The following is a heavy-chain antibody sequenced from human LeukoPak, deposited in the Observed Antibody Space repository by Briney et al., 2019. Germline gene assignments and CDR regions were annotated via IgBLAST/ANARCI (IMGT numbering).Heavy chain of an antibody. Sequence: GGSLRLSCAASGFTVSSNYMGWVRQAPGKGLEWVSVIYSGGSTYYADSVKGRFTISRDNSKNTLYLQMNSLRAEDTAVYYCARDRFGSGGSCYGYWGQGTLVTVSS. CDR3: ARDRFGSGGSCYGY. CDR2: IYSGGST. CDR1: GFTVSSNY. V-gene: IGHV3-66*01. D-gene: IGHD2-15*01. J-gene: IGHJ4*02.